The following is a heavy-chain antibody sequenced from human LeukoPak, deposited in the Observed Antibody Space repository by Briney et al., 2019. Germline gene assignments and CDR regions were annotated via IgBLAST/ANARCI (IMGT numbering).Heavy chain of an antibody. V-gene: IGHV1-46*01. J-gene: IGHJ4*02. D-gene: IGHD6-13*01. CDR3: ARGIAAAASLDY. CDR1: GGTFSSYA. CDR2: INPSGGST. Sequence: GASVKVSCKASGGTFSSYAISWVRQAPGQGLEWMGIINPSGGSTSYAQKFQGRVTMTRDTSTSTVYMELSSLRSEDTAVYYCARGIAAAASLDYWGQGTLVTVSS.